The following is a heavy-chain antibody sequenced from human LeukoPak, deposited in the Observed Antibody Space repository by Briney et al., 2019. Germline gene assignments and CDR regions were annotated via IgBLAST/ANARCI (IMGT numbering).Heavy chain of an antibody. Sequence: ASVKVSCKASGYTFTSYGISWVRQAPGQGLEWMGWISAYNGNTNYAQKLQGRVTMPTDTSTSTAYMELRSLRSDDTAVYYCARVTERYDFWSGYYRPLHYFDYWGQGTLVTVSS. CDR3: ARVTERYDFWSGYYRPLHYFDY. CDR2: ISAYNGNT. CDR1: GYTFTSYG. D-gene: IGHD3-3*01. V-gene: IGHV1-18*01. J-gene: IGHJ4*02.